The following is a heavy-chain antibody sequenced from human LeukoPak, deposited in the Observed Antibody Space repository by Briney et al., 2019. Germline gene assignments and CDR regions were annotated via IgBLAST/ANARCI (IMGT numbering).Heavy chain of an antibody. D-gene: IGHD1-26*01. CDR3: AKDLSGSSVQIDY. V-gene: IGHV3-30*02. CDR1: GFTFSSYG. Sequence: GGSLRLSCAASGFTFSSYGMHWVRQAPGKGLEWVAVIWYGGSNKYYADSVKGRFTISRDNSKNTLYLQMNSLRAEDTAVYYCAKDLSGSSVQIDYWGQGTLVTVSS. CDR2: IWYGGSNK. J-gene: IGHJ4*02.